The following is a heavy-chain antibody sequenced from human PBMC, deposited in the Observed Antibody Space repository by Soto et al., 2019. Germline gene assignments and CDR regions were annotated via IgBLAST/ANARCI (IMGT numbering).Heavy chain of an antibody. D-gene: IGHD3-22*01. CDR2: ISYDGSNE. CDR1: GFTFSSYG. V-gene: IGHV3-30*18. J-gene: IGHJ4*02. CDR3: AKVPYYDSSGYLAY. Sequence: PGGSLRLSCAASGFTFSSYGMHWVRQAPGKGLEWVAVISYDGSNEYYADSVKGRFTISRDNSKNTLYLQMNSLRAEDTAVYYCAKVPYYDSSGYLAYWGQGTLVTVSS.